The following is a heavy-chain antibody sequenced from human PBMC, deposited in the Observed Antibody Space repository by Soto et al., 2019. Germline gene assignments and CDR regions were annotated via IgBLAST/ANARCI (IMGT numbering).Heavy chain of an antibody. V-gene: IGHV3-9*01. Sequence: EVQLVESGGGLVQPGRSLRLSCAASGFTFDDYAMHWVRQAPGKGLEWVSGISWNSGSIGYADSVKGRFTISRDNAKNSLYLQMNSLRAEDTALYYCAKEIYCDYVAGAFDIWGQGTMVTVSS. J-gene: IGHJ3*02. CDR2: ISWNSGSI. CDR3: AKEIYCDYVAGAFDI. CDR1: GFTFDDYA. D-gene: IGHD4-17*01.